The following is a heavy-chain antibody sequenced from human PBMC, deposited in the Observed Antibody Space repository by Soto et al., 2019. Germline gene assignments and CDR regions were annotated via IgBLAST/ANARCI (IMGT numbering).Heavy chain of an antibody. D-gene: IGHD6-19*01. CDR1: GFTFTSSA. CDR3: AAVQAVAGPYYFDY. V-gene: IGHV1-58*01. Sequence: SVKVSCKASGFTFTSSAVQWVRQARGQRLEWIGWIVVGSGNTNYAQKFQERVTITRDMSTSAAYMELSSLRSEDTAVYYCAAVQAVAGPYYFDYWGQGTLVTVSS. J-gene: IGHJ4*02. CDR2: IVVGSGNT.